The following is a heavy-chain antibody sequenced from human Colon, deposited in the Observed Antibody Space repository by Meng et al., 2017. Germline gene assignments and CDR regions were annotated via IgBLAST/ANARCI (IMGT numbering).Heavy chain of an antibody. CDR2: IYHSGST. J-gene: IGHJ4*02. V-gene: IGHV4-4*02. CDR1: GGSISSSNW. Sequence: QVRLQEPGPGLVKPSGTLSLTCAVSGGSISSSNWWSWVRQPPGKGLEWIGEIYHSGSTNYNPSLKSRVTISVDKSKNQFSLKLSSVTAADTAVYYCASGRKYCSSTSCYGQFDYWGQGTLVTVYS. CDR3: ASGRKYCSSTSCYGQFDY. D-gene: IGHD2-2*01.